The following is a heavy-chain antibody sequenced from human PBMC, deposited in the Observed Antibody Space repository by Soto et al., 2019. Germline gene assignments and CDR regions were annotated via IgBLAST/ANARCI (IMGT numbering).Heavy chain of an antibody. V-gene: IGHV4-39*01. CDR1: GGSISSSSYY. J-gene: IGHJ5*02. Sequence: QLQLQESGPGLVKPSETLSLTCTVSGGSISSSSYYWGWIRQPPGKGLEWIGCIYYSGSTYYNPSLQSRVTRAVDTSKTQLSLKPSSVTAAATAVYYCASHAVHSSGFPDHWGQGTLVTVSS. D-gene: IGHD6-19*01. CDR3: ASHAVHSSGFPDH. CDR2: IYYSGST.